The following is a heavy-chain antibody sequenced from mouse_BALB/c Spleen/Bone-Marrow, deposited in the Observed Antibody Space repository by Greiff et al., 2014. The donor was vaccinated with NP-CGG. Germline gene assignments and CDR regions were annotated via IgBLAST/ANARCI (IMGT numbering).Heavy chain of an antibody. V-gene: IGHV14-3*02. J-gene: IGHJ3*01. CDR3: ATYYCRCSQIAY. CDR1: GFNIKDTY. D-gene: IGHD1-1*01. CDR2: IDPANGNT. Sequence: EVQLQQSGAELVKPGASVKLSCTASGFNIKDTYMHWVKQRPEKGLEWMGRIDPANGNTKYEPKFQGKATITADTYANTVYLQINSLTSEDTAVYYCATYYCRCSQIAYWGQGTLVTVSA.